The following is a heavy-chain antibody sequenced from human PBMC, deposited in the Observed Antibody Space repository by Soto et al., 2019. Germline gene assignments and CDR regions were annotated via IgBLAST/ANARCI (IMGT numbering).Heavy chain of an antibody. V-gene: IGHV1-18*04. Sequence: SWKVSCQTSGYAFTRYGISWVRQAPVQGLEWMGWISAYNGNTDYAQKLQGRVTMTTDTSTSTAYMELRSLRSDDTAVYYCARSDIVVVPAARPMDVWGQGTTVTVSS. CDR1: GYAFTRYG. J-gene: IGHJ6*02. CDR3: ARSDIVVVPAARPMDV. CDR2: ISAYNGNT. D-gene: IGHD2-2*02.